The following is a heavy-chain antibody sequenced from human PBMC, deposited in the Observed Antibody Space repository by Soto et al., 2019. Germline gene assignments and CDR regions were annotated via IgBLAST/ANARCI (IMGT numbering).Heavy chain of an antibody. D-gene: IGHD6-19*01. CDR3: ARVKIAVAGTIGPYDAFDI. CDR1: GGSISSYY. J-gene: IGHJ3*02. V-gene: IGHV4-59*01. CDR2: IYYSGST. Sequence: SETLSLTCPVSGGSISSYYWSWIRQPPGKGLEWIGYIYYSGSTNYNPSLKSRVTISVDTSKNQFSLKLSSVTAADTAVYYCARVKIAVAGTIGPYDAFDIWGQGTMVTVSS.